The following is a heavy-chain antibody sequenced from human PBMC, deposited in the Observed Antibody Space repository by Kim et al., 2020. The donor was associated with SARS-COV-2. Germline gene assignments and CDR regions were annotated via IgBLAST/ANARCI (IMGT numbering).Heavy chain of an antibody. Sequence: GESLKISCKGSGYSFTSYWIGWVRQMPGKGLEWMGIIYPGDSDTRYSPSFQGQVTISADKSISTAYLQWSSLKASDTAMYYCARPPISSGSHEHDAFDIWGQGTMVTVSS. CDR2: IYPGDSDT. CDR3: ARPPISSGSHEHDAFDI. D-gene: IGHD3-10*01. CDR1: GYSFTSYW. J-gene: IGHJ3*02. V-gene: IGHV5-51*01.